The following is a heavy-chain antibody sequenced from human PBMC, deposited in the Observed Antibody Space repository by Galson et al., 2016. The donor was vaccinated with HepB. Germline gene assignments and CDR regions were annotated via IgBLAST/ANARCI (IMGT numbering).Heavy chain of an antibody. Sequence: SVKVSCKASGYTFSNSTMHRVRQAPGQRLEWIGWIHVGNGNTKYSQKFQARVTITRDTSANTVYMDLKILRSEDTALYYCAKDGSDYAWGSYRYFEYWGQGTLVAVSS. CDR1: GYTFSNST. D-gene: IGHD3-16*02. J-gene: IGHJ4*02. V-gene: IGHV1-3*01. CDR2: IHVGNGNT. CDR3: AKDGSDYAWGSYRYFEY.